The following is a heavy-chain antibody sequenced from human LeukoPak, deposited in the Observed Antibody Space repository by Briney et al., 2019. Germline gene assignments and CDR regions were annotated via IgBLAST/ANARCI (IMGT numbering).Heavy chain of an antibody. CDR1: GFTFSSYS. CDR2: ISSSSSYI. J-gene: IGHJ5*02. D-gene: IGHD3-10*01. V-gene: IGHV3-21*01. Sequence: SGGSLRLSCAASGFTFSSYSMNWVRQAPGKGLEWVSSISSSSSYIYYADSVKGQFTISRDNAKNSLYLQMNSLRAEDTAVYYCARGRGPYYYGSGSGWFDPWGQGTLVTVSS. CDR3: ARGRGPYYYGSGSGWFDP.